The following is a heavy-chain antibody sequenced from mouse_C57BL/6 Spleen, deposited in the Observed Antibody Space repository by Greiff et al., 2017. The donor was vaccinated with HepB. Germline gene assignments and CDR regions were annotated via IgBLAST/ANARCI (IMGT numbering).Heavy chain of an antibody. V-gene: IGHV3-2*02. J-gene: IGHJ2*01. Sequence: VQLKQSGPGLVKPSQSLSLTCTVTGYSITSGYGWNWIRQLPGNKLEWMGYISYSGSTNYNPSLKSRIPITRDTSKNQFFLQLNSVTTEDTATYYCARTARIKYWGQGTTLTVSS. CDR3: ARTARIKY. CDR1: GYSITSGYG. CDR2: ISYSGST. D-gene: IGHD1-2*01.